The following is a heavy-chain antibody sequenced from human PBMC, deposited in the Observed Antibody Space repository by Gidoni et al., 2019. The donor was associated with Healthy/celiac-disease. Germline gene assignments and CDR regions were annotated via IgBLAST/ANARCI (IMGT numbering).Heavy chain of an antibody. Sequence: EVQLLESGGGLVQPGGALRLYCAASGFTFSSNAMSWVRQAPGKGLEVVSAISCSGGSTYYADSVKGRFTISRDNSKNTLYLQMNSLRAEDTAVYYCSKEVDRGIVVVVAATFGYWGQGTLVTVSS. CDR3: SKEVDRGIVVVVAATFGY. CDR1: GFTFSSNA. V-gene: IGHV3-23*01. CDR2: ISCSGGST. J-gene: IGHJ4*02. D-gene: IGHD2-15*01.